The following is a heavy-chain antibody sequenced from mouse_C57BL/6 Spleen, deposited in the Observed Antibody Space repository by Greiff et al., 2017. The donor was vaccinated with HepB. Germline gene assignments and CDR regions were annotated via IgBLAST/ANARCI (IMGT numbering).Heavy chain of an antibody. J-gene: IGHJ2*01. CDR2: IDPADGDT. V-gene: IGHV14-1*01. D-gene: IGHD2-4*01. Sequence: EVQLQQSGAELVRPGASVKLSCTASGFNIKDYFMHWVKQRPEQGLEWVGRIDPADGDTEYAPKFQDKATMSADTSSDTADLQLSSLTSEDPAVYYCTVLYDDDGGLDYWGQGTTLTVAS. CDR1: GFNIKDYF. CDR3: TVLYDDDGGLDY.